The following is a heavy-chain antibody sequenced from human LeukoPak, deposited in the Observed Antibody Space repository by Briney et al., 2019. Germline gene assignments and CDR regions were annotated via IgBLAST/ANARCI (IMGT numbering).Heavy chain of an antibody. CDR3: ARGTYYYYGMDV. Sequence: ASVKVSCKTSGYTFTSYGISWVRQAPGQGLEWMGWINPNSGGTNYAQKFQGWVTMTRDTSISTVYMELSRLRSDDTAVYYCARGTYYYYGMDVWGQGTTVTVSS. CDR1: GYTFTSYG. J-gene: IGHJ6*02. CDR2: INPNSGGT. V-gene: IGHV1-2*04.